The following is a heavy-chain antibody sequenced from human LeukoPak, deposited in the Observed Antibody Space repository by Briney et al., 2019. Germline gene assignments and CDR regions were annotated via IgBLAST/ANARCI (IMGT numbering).Heavy chain of an antibody. V-gene: IGHV3-48*03. J-gene: IGHJ6*02. CDR3: ARGRGDTAWRDYGMDV. CDR2: ISSRGSTI. Sequence: GGSLRLSCAASGFTFSSYEMNWVRQAPGKGLEWVSYISSRGSTIYYADSVKGRFTISRDNAKNSLYLQMNSLRAEDTAVYYCARGRGDTAWRDYGMDVWGQGTTVTVSS. CDR1: GFTFSSYE. D-gene: IGHD5-18*01.